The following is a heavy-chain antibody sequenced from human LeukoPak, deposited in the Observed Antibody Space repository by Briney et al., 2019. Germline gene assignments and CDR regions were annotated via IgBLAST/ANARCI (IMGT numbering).Heavy chain of an antibody. CDR1: GFTFRNYW. CDR3: ARDPYGGTDY. J-gene: IGHJ4*02. D-gene: IGHD4-23*01. V-gene: IGHV3-7*01. CDR2: IKQDGSEK. Sequence: PGGSLRLLCAPSGFTFRNYWMNWVRQAPGKGLEWVANIKQDGSEKHYVDSVKGRFTISRDNAKNSLYLQMNSLRVDDTAVYYCARDPYGGTDYWGQGTLVTVSS.